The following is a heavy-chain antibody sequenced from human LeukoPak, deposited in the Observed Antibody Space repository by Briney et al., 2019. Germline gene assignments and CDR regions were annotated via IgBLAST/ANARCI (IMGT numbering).Heavy chain of an antibody. D-gene: IGHD3-9*01. CDR2: IKQDGSEK. J-gene: IGHJ2*01. CDR1: GFTFSSYW. Sequence: PGGSPRLSCAASGFTFSSYWMSWVRQAPGKGLEWVANIKQDGSEKYYVDSVKGRFTISRDSAKNSLYLQMNSLRAEDTAVYYCARDYTYYDILTGYPYWYFDLWGRGTLVTVSS. V-gene: IGHV3-7*01. CDR3: ARDYTYYDILTGYPYWYFDL.